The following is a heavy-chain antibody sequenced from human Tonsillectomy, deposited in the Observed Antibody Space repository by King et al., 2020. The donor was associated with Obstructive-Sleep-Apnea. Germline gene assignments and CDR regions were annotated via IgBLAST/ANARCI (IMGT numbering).Heavy chain of an antibody. J-gene: IGHJ6*02. D-gene: IGHD3-10*01. CDR2: IYYSEST. Sequence: LQLQESGPGLVKPSETLSLTCTVSGGSISTYYWSWIRQPPGKGLEWIAYIYYSESTNYNPSLKSRVTISVDTSKNQFSLKLRSVTAADTAGYYCARDYRGSGSYDLLPNHYYYSGMDVWGQGTTVTVSS. V-gene: IGHV4-59*01. CDR1: GGSISTYY. CDR3: ARDYRGSGSYDLLPNHYYYSGMDV.